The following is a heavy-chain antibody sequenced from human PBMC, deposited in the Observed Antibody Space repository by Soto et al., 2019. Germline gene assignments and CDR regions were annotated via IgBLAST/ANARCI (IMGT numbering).Heavy chain of an antibody. CDR3: ARCGSGYCDAFDI. CDR2: NSAYNGNT. J-gene: IGHJ3*02. V-gene: IGHV1-18*01. Sequence: ASVKVSCKASGYTFTSYGISWVRQAPGQGHEWKGWNSAYNGNTNYAQKLQGRVTMTTDTSTSTAYMELRSLRSDDTAVYYCARCGSGYCDAFDIWGQGTMVTVSS. CDR1: GYTFTSYG. D-gene: IGHD3-22*01.